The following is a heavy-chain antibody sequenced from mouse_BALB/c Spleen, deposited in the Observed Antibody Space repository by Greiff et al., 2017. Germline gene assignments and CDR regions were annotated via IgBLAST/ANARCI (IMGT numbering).Heavy chain of an antibody. D-gene: IGHD1-1*01. CDR1: GFTFSSFG. CDR3: ARWGKLHYFDY. J-gene: IGHJ2*01. V-gene: IGHV5-17*02. CDR2: ISSGSSTI. Sequence: DVHLVESGGGLVQPGGSRKLSCAASGFTFSSFGMHWVRQAPEKGLEWVAYISSGSSTIYYADTVKGRFTISRDNPKNTLFLQMTSLRSEDTAMYYCARWGKLHYFDYWGQGTTLTVSS.